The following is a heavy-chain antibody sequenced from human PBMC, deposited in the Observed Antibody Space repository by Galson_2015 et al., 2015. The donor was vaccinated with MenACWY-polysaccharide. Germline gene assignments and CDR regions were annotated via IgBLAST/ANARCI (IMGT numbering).Heavy chain of an antibody. CDR3: ARSGSWRGYYYCGMDV. D-gene: IGHD3-10*01. CDR1: GFTFSSYW. V-gene: IGHV3-74*01. J-gene: IGHJ6*02. CDR2: INSDGSST. Sequence: SLRLSCAASGFTFSSYWMHWVRQAPGKGLVWVSRINSDGSSTSYADSVKGRFTISRDNAKNTLYLQMNSLRAEDTAVYYCARSGSWRGYYYCGMDVWGQGTTVTVSS.